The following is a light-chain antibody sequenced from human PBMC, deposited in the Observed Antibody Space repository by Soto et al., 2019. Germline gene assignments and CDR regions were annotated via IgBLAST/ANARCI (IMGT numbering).Light chain of an antibody. CDR1: QTISRW. CDR2: DAS. V-gene: IGKV1-5*01. J-gene: IGKJ4*01. Sequence: DIQLTQTPSTLSASVGDEVTITFRASQTISRWLAWYQQKPGRAPKLLIYDASTLESGTPSRFSGRRSGTQFTLTINGLQPDDFATYYCQQYDNYKPLTFGGGTKVDIK. CDR3: QQYDNYKPLT.